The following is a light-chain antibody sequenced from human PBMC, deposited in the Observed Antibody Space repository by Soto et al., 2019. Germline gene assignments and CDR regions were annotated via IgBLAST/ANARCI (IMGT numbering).Light chain of an antibody. CDR2: GAS. CDR1: ESISRDY. CDR3: QQYGGVPYT. J-gene: IGKJ2*01. V-gene: IGKV3-20*01. Sequence: EIVLTQSPGTLSLSPGQRATLSCRASESISRDYLAWYQQRLGQAPRLLIYGASSGATGIPDRFSGSGSGTDFTLTISRLEPEDLAIYYCQQYGGVPYTFGQGTK.